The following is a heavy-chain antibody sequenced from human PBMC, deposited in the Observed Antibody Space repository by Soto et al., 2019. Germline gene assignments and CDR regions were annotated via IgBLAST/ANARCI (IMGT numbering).Heavy chain of an antibody. CDR2: IDGGNGNT. CDR1: GYSLSHLA. D-gene: IGHD2-8*01. Sequence: QVQLVQSGAELKKPGDSVRVSCKASGYSLSHLAMHWVRQAPGQSLEWMGWIDGGNGNTKYSQKFQGRVTIKRDTSASTVDLELTSLPSEDTAVYYCARGMLARLKHLDFWGQGTLAIVSS. CDR3: ARGMLARLKHLDF. J-gene: IGHJ4*02. V-gene: IGHV1-3*01.